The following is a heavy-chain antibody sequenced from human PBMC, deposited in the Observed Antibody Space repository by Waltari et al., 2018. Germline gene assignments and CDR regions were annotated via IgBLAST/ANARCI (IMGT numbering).Heavy chain of an antibody. Sequence: QVQLQESGPGLVNPSATLSLTCTVSGGSISSDYCSCIRQPPLQGLEWIGFIYYSGRNKYNPNKKSRVTISGETSKNQCSLKLSCVTAEDKAVDYCARVATTPHSPYYYMDVWGKGITVTVSS. J-gene: IGHJ6*03. V-gene: IGHV4-59*01. CDR2: IYYSGRN. CDR3: ARVATTPHSPYYYMDV. CDR1: GGSISSDY. D-gene: IGHD5-12*01.